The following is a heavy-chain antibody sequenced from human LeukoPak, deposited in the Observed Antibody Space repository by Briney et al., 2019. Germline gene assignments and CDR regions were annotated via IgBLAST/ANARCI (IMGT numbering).Heavy chain of an antibody. Sequence: GGSLRLSCAASGFTVSSNYMSWVRQAPGKGLEWVSVIYSGGCTYYADSVKGRFTISRDNSKNTLYLQMNSLRAEDTAVYYCARAQYGDYPPDYWGQGTLVTVSS. J-gene: IGHJ4*02. V-gene: IGHV3-53*01. CDR3: ARAQYGDYPPDY. D-gene: IGHD4-17*01. CDR2: IYSGGCT. CDR1: GFTVSSNY.